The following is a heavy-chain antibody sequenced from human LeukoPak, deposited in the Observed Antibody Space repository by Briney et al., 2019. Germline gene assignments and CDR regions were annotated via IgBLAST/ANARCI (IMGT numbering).Heavy chain of an antibody. CDR2: ISGGDDTT. CDR1: GFTLKNFI. J-gene: IGHJ4*02. V-gene: IGHV3-23*01. D-gene: IGHD2-8*01. CDR3: AKEKWAD. Sequence: GGSQRLSCAGSGFTLKNFIISWVRQAPGKGLEWVSTISGGDDTTFYADSVKGRFTISRDNSRNTVFLDMNSLRADDSATYFCAKEKWADWGQGTLVTVSS.